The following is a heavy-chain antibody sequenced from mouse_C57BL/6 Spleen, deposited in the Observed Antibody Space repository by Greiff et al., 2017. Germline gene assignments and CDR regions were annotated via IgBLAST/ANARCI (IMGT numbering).Heavy chain of an antibody. Sequence: VKLMESGAELARPGASVKLSCKASGYTFTSYGISWVKQRTGQGLEWIGEIYPRSGNTYYNEKFKGKATLTADKSSSTAYMELRSLTSEDSAVYFCARYPYAMDYWGQGTSVTVSS. CDR3: ARYPYAMDY. V-gene: IGHV1-81*01. J-gene: IGHJ4*01. CDR1: GYTFTSYG. CDR2: IYPRSGNT.